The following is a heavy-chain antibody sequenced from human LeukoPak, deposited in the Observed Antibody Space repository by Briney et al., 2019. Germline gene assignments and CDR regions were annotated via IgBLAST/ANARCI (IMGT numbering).Heavy chain of an antibody. D-gene: IGHD5-12*01. J-gene: IGHJ4*02. Sequence: ETLSLTCAVYGGSFSGYYWSWIRQPPGKGLEWVSSISSSSSYIYYADSVKGRFTISRDNAKNSLYLQMNSLRAEDTAVYYCARDIRSGYPFDYWGQGTLVTVSS. CDR3: ARDIRSGYPFDY. CDR1: GGSFSGYY. V-gene: IGHV3-21*01. CDR2: ISSSSSYI.